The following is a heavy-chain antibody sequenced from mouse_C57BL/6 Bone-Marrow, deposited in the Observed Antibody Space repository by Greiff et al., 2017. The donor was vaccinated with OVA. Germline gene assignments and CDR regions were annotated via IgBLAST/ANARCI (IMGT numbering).Heavy chain of an antibody. D-gene: IGHD3-2*02. CDR2: IDPSDSYT. Sequence: QVQLQQPGAELVKPGASVKLSCKASGYTFTSYWMQWVKQRPGQGLEWIGEIDPSDSYTNYNQKFKGKATLTVDTSSSTAYMQLSSLTSEDSAVYYCARFRQLRLRGFAYWGQKTLVTVSA. CDR3: ARFRQLRLRGFAY. CDR1: GYTFTSYW. J-gene: IGHJ3*01. V-gene: IGHV1-50*01.